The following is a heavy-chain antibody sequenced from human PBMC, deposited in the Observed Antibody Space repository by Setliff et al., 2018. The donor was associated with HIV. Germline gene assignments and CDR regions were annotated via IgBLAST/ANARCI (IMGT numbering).Heavy chain of an antibody. CDR2: ISHSGNT. D-gene: IGHD3-10*01. Sequence: SETLSLTCTVSGGSVTNTKSYWGWIRQPPGKGLEWIASISHSGNTYYNAALRSRVTISADTSKNQFSLKLNSVTAADTAVYYCARDTYYYGSGSKYYFDYWGQGTLVTVSS. J-gene: IGHJ4*02. CDR3: ARDTYYYGSGSKYYFDY. CDR1: GGSVTNTKSY. V-gene: IGHV4-39*02.